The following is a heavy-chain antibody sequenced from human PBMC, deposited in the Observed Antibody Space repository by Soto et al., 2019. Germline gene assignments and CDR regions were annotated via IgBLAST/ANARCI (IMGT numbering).Heavy chain of an antibody. V-gene: IGHV4-30-2*01. J-gene: IGHJ5*02. CDR3: TRGQVVAAKP. CDR2: IYHSGST. CDR1: GGSISSGGYS. Sequence: QLQLQESGSGLVKPSQTLSLTCAVSGGSISSGGYSWSWIRQPPGKGLEWIGYIYHSGSTYYNPSLKSRVTISVDSSRNQCSPKLSSVTAADTAVYYCTRGQVVAAKPWGQGTLVTVSS. D-gene: IGHD2-15*01.